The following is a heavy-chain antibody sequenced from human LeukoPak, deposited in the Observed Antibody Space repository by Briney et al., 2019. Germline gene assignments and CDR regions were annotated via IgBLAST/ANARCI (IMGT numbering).Heavy chain of an antibody. CDR3: ARIPVDTSFGIDY. D-gene: IGHD5-18*01. CDR2: IDPSDSYT. CDR1: GYSFTSYW. V-gene: IGHV5-10-1*01. Sequence: GESLKISCKGSGYSFTSYWISWGRQMPGEGVEWMGRIDPSDSYTNYCPSFQGHVTISADKSISTAYLQWSSLKASDTAMYYCARIPVDTSFGIDYWGQGTLVTVSS. J-gene: IGHJ4*02.